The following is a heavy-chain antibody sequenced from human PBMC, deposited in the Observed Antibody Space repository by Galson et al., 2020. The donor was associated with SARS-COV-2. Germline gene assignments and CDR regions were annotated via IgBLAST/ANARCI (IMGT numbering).Heavy chain of an antibody. J-gene: IGHJ5*02. CDR1: GYTLTELS. D-gene: IGHD3-10*01. CDR3: ATSNPMVRTNCFDP. V-gene: IGHV1-24*01. Sequence: ASVKVSCKVSGYTLTELSMHWVRQAPGKGLEWMGGFDPEDGETIYAQKFQGRVTMTEDTSTDTAYMELISLRSEDTAAYYCATSNPMVRTNCFDPWGQGTLVTVSS. CDR2: FDPEDGET.